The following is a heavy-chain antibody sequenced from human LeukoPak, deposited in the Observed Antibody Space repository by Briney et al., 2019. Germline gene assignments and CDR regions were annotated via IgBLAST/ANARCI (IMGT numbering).Heavy chain of an antibody. Sequence: GGSLRLSCAASGFTFSSYSMNWVRQAPGKGLEWVSFISSGSSTIYYADSVKGRFTISRDNAKNSLYLQMNSLRAGDTAVYYCTRDRGGSYSAIDYWGQGTLVTVSS. CDR1: GFTFSSYS. V-gene: IGHV3-48*04. CDR3: TRDRGGSYSAIDY. CDR2: ISSGSSTI. D-gene: IGHD1-26*01. J-gene: IGHJ4*02.